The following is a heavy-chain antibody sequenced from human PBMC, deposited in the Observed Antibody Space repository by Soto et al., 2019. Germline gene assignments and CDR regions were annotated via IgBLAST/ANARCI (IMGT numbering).Heavy chain of an antibody. CDR1: GFTFDDYA. V-gene: IGHV3-9*01. CDR3: AKDISDYYYYMDV. CDR2: ISWNGGSI. J-gene: IGHJ6*03. Sequence: GGSLRLSCAASGFTFDDYAMHWVRQAPGKGLEWVSGISWNGGSIGYADSVKGRFTISRDNAKNSLYLQMNRLRAEDAALYYCAKDISDYYYYMDVWGKGTPVTVSS.